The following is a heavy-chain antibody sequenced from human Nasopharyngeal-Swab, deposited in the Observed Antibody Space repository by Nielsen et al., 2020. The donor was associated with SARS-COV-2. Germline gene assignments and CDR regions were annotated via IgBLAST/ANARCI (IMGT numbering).Heavy chain of an antibody. J-gene: IGHJ6*02. Sequence: ASVKVSCKESGYTFTSYYMHWVRQAPGQGLEWMGIINPSGGSTSYAQKFQGRVTMTRDTSTSTVYMELSRLRSDDTAVYYCAREALRFLEWLTYPANYYYYGMDVWGQGTTVTVSS. CDR2: INPSGGST. CDR3: AREALRFLEWLTYPANYYYYGMDV. D-gene: IGHD3-3*01. V-gene: IGHV1-46*01. CDR1: GYTFTSYY.